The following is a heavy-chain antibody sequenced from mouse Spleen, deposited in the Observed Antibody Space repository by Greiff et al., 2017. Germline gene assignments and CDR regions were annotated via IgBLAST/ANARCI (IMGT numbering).Heavy chain of an antibody. Sequence: QVQLQQSGPQLVRPGASVKISCKASGYSFTSYWMHWVKQRPGQGLEWIGMIDPSDSETRLNQKFKDKATLTVDKSSSTAYMQLSSPTSEDSAVYYCNDGGYDGFAYWGQGTLVTVSA. D-gene: IGHD2-3*01. V-gene: IGHV1S127*01. CDR1: GYSFTSYW. CDR3: NDGGYDGFAY. CDR2: IDPSDSET. J-gene: IGHJ3*01.